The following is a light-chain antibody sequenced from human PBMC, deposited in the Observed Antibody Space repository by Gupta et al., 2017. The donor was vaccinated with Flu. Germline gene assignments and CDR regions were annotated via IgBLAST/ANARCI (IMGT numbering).Light chain of an antibody. J-gene: IGKJ1*01. CDR1: QSISSY. CDR2: AAS. Sequence: DIQMTQSPSSLSASVGDRVTITCRASQSISSYLNWYHQKPGKAPKLLIYAASSLQSGVPSRFSGSGSGTDFTLAISSLQPEDFATYYCRQSYSTSTWTFGQGTKVEIK. V-gene: IGKV1-39*01. CDR3: RQSYSTSTWT.